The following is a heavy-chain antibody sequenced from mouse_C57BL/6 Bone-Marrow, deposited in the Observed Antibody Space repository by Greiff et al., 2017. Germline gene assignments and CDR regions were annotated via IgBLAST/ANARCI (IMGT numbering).Heavy chain of an antibody. CDR3: AREGDYDGFYAMDY. J-gene: IGHJ4*01. V-gene: IGHV1-26*01. CDR2: INPNNGGT. Sequence: EVQLQQSGPELVKPGASVKISCKASGYTFTDYYMNWVKQSHGKSLEWIGDINPNNGGTSYNQKFKGKATLTVDKSSSTAYMELRSLTSEDSAVYYSAREGDYDGFYAMDYWGQGTSVTVSS. D-gene: IGHD2-4*01. CDR1: GYTFTDYY.